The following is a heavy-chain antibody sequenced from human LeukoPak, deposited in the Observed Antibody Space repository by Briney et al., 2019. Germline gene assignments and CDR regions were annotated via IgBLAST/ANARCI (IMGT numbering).Heavy chain of an antibody. CDR2: MNPNSGNT. J-gene: IGHJ4*02. V-gene: IGHV1-8*03. D-gene: IGHD3-22*01. CDR1: GYTFTSYD. CDR3: ARDSVLDTMIVVANYYFDY. Sequence: GASVKVSCKASGYTFTSYDINWVRQATGQGLEWMGWMNPNSGNTGYAQKFQGRVTITRNTSISTAYMELSSLRSEDTAVYYCARDSVLDTMIVVANYYFDYWGQGTLVTVSS.